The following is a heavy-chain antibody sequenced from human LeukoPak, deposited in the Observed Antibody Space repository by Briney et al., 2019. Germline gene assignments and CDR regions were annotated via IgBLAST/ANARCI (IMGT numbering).Heavy chain of an antibody. CDR3: ARGPITIFGVVISSVIPYIDY. V-gene: IGHV3-23*01. J-gene: IGHJ4*02. CDR2: ISSSGGST. D-gene: IGHD3-3*01. Sequence: GGSLRLSCAASGFTFSSYAMSWVRQAPGKGLEWLSTISSSGGSTYYADSVKGRFTISRDNSKNTLYLQMNSLRAEDTAVYYCARGPITIFGVVISSVIPYIDYWGQGTLVTVSS. CDR1: GFTFSSYA.